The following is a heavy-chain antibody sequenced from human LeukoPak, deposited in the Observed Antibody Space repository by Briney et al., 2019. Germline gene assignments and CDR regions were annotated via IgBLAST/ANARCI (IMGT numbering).Heavy chain of an antibody. D-gene: IGHD5-18*01. CDR1: GFTFSSYS. CDR2: ISSSSSYI. CDR3: ARGGYSYGGTFH. Sequence: GGSLRLSCAASGFTFSSYSMNWVRQAPGKGLEWVSSISSSSSYIYYADSVKGRFTISRDNAKNSLYLQMNSLRAEDTAVYYCARGGYSYGGTFHWGQGTLVTVSS. J-gene: IGHJ4*02. V-gene: IGHV3-21*01.